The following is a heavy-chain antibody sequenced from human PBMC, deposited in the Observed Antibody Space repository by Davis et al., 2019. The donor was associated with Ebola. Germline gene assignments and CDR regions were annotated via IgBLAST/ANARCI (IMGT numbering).Heavy chain of an antibody. CDR1: GFTFSSYW. CDR3: ARGLPSGWYSPLPYYFDY. J-gene: IGHJ4*02. CDR2: IKQDGSEK. D-gene: IGHD6-19*01. Sequence: PGGSLRLSCAASGFTFSSYWMSWVRQAQGKGLEWVANIKQDGSEKYYVDSVKGRFTISRDNAKNSLYLQMNSLRAEDTAVYYCARGLPSGWYSPLPYYFDYWGQGTLVTVSS. V-gene: IGHV3-7*01.